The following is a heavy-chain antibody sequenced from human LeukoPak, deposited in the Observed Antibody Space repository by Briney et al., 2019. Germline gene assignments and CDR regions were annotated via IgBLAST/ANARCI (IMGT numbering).Heavy chain of an antibody. J-gene: IGHJ6*02. CDR3: AKVKGRVPAAIFSNYYYGMDV. V-gene: IGHV3-30*18. CDR1: GFTFSSYG. D-gene: IGHD2-2*01. Sequence: GRSLRLSCAASGFTFSSYGMHWVRQAPGKGLEWVAVISYDGSNKYYADSVKGRFTISRDNSKNTLYLQMNSLRAEDTAVYYCAKVKGRVPAAIFSNYYYGMDVWGQGTTVTVSS. CDR2: ISYDGSNK.